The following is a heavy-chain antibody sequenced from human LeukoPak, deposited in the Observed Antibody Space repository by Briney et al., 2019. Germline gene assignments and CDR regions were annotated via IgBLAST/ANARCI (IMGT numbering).Heavy chain of an antibody. Sequence: SETLSLTCAVYGGSFSGYYWSWIRQPPGKGLEWIGEINHSGSTNYNPSLKSRVTISVDTSKNQFSLKLSSVTAADTAVYYCARRIVVVTTDNGFDPWGQGTLVTVSS. D-gene: IGHD3-22*01. CDR3: ARRIVVVTTDNGFDP. CDR2: INHSGST. CDR1: GGSFSGYY. J-gene: IGHJ5*02. V-gene: IGHV4-34*01.